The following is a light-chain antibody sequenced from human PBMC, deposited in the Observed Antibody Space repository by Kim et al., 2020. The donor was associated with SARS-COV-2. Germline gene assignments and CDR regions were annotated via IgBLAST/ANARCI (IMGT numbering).Light chain of an antibody. J-gene: IGLJ2*01. V-gene: IGLV6-57*03. CDR1: SGIIASNC. Sequence: KTVNIACPRSSGIIASNCVQWYPQRPGRAPTTVIYEDNQRPSGVPDRFSGSIDSSSNSASLTISGLKTEDEADYYCQSYDSSNHVVFGGGTQLTVL. CDR3: QSYDSSNHVV. CDR2: EDN.